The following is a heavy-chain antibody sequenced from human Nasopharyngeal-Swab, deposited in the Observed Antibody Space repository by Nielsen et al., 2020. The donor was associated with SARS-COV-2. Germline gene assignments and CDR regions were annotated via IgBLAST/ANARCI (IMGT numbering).Heavy chain of an antibody. D-gene: IGHD3-16*02. J-gene: IGHJ5*02. CDR2: INPNSGGT. CDR1: EYTFTSYD. V-gene: IGHV1-18*01. Sequence: ASVKVSCKASEYTFTSYDINWVRQATGQGLEWMGWINPNSGGTNYAQKLQGRVTMTTDTSTSTAYMELRSLRSDDTAVYYCARDGLYDYVWGSYRYRWFDPWGQGTLVTVSS. CDR3: ARDGLYDYVWGSYRYRWFDP.